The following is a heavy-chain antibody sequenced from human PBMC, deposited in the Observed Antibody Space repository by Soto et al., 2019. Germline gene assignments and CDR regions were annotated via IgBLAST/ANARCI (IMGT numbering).Heavy chain of an antibody. Sequence: ASVKVSCKASGGTFSSYTISWVRQAPGQGLEWMGRIIPILGIANYAQKFQGRVTITADKSTSTAYMELSSLRSEDTAVYYCAREKYDYEIYYYYMDVWGKGTTVTVSS. J-gene: IGHJ6*03. CDR3: AREKYDYEIYYYYMDV. CDR2: IIPILGIA. D-gene: IGHD4-17*01. CDR1: GGTFSSYT. V-gene: IGHV1-69*04.